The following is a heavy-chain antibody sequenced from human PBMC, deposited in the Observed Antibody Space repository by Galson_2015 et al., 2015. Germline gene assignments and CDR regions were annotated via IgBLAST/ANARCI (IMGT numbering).Heavy chain of an antibody. J-gene: IGHJ4*02. CDR1: GFTFSSYS. CDR2: ISTSSIV. CDR3: ARAYSESFKAYSY. D-gene: IGHD1-26*01. V-gene: IGHV3-48*02. Sequence: LRLSCAASGFTFSSYSMNWVRQAPGKGLEWVSYISTSSIVYYADSVKGRFTISRDNAKNSLSLQMNSLRDEDTAVYYCARAYSESFKAYSYWGQGTLVTVSS.